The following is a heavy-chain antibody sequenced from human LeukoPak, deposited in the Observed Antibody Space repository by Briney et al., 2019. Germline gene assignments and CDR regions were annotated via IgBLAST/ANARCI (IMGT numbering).Heavy chain of an antibody. D-gene: IGHD3-22*01. CDR2: IYPGDSDT. J-gene: IGHJ4*02. CDR3: ARRVLGDSSGSFDY. Sequence: GESLKISCKASGYSFTSYWIGWVRQMPGKGLEWMGIIYPGDSDTRYSPSFQGQVTISANKPISTAYLQWSSLKASDTAMYYCARRVLGDSSGSFDYWGQGTLVTVYS. CDR1: GYSFTSYW. V-gene: IGHV5-51*01.